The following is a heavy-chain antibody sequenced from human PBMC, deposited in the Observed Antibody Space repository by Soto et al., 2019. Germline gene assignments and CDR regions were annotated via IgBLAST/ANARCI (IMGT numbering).Heavy chain of an antibody. V-gene: IGHV4-59*01. J-gene: IGHJ4*02. D-gene: IGHD2-15*01. CDR1: GGSISSYY. CDR3: ARVSGPRGYCSGGSCPSFDY. Sequence: SETLSLTCTVSGGSISSYYWSWIRQPPGKGLEWIGYIYYSGSTNYNPSLKSRVTISVDTSKNQFSLKLSSVTAADTAVYYCARVSGPRGYCSGGSCPSFDYRGQGTLVIVSS. CDR2: IYYSGST.